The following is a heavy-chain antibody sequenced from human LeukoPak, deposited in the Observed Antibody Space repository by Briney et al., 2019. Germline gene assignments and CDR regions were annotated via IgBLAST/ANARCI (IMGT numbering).Heavy chain of an antibody. J-gene: IGHJ4*02. CDR1: GYTFTDRY. CDR2: INPDSGDT. D-gene: IGHD3-16*01. Sequence: GASVTVSCTASGYTFTDRYIHWVRQAPGQRLEWMGWINPDSGDTYYTQKFQGRITMTRDTSISTVYMELTRLTSDDTAVYYCARENIIGGIVDGEDYWGQGTLVTVSS. CDR3: ARENIIGGIVDGEDY. V-gene: IGHV1-2*02.